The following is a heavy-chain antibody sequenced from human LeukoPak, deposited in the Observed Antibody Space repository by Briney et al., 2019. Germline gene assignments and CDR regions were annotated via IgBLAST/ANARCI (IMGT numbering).Heavy chain of an antibody. CDR3: ARGLMYNWNRKHLYFDY. CDR1: GDSVSSNSAA. Sequence: SQTLSLTCAISGDSVSSNSAAWNWIRQSPSRGLEWLGRTYYRSKWYNDYAVSVKSRITINPDTSKNQFSLQLNSVTPEDTAVYYCARGLMYNWNRKHLYFDYWGQGTLVTVSS. J-gene: IGHJ4*02. D-gene: IGHD1-20*01. CDR2: TYYRSKWYN. V-gene: IGHV6-1*01.